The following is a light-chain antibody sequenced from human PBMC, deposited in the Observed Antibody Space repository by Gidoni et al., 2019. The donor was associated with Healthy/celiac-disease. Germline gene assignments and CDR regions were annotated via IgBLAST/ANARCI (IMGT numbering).Light chain of an antibody. CDR2: AAS. Sequence: DIQMNQSPPSLSASVGDRVTITCRASQSISSYLNWYQQKPGKAPKLLIYAASSLQSGVPSRFSGSGSGTDFTLTISSLQPEDFATYYCQQSYSTPRTFGQGTKLEIK. J-gene: IGKJ2*01. CDR3: QQSYSTPRT. V-gene: IGKV1-39*01. CDR1: QSISSY.